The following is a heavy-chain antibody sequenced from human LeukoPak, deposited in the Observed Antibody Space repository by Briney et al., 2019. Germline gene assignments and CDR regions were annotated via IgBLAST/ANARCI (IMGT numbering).Heavy chain of an antibody. Sequence: SVKVSCKASGYTFTRYAMNWLRQAPGQGLEWMGGIIPIFGTANYAQKFQGRVTITADESTSTAYMELSSLRSEDTAVYYCARGAYYYDSSGYYYSYGMDVWGQGTTVTVSS. D-gene: IGHD3-22*01. J-gene: IGHJ6*02. CDR3: ARGAYYYDSSGYYYSYGMDV. CDR2: IIPIFGTA. V-gene: IGHV1-69*13. CDR1: GYTFTRYA.